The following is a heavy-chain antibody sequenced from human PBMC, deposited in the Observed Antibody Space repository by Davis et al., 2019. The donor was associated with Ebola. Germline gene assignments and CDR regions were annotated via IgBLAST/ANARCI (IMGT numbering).Heavy chain of an antibody. V-gene: IGHV4-61*01. CDR3: ARGTTLGQWLVH. D-gene: IGHD6-19*01. CDR2: IYYSGST. CDR1: GGSIKSASYY. Sequence: MPSETLSLTCTVSGGSIKSASYYWSWIRQPPGKGLEWTGYIYYSGSTNYNPSLKSRVTISVDTSKNQFSLKLSSVTAADTAVYYCARGTTLGQWLVHWGQGTLVTVSS. J-gene: IGHJ4*02.